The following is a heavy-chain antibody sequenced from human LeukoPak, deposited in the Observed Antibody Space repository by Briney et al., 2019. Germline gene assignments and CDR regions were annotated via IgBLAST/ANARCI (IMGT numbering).Heavy chain of an antibody. CDR3: ARQKIGFYWYSDL. J-gene: IGHJ2*01. Sequence: PSETLSLTCTVSGDSISSYSWSWIRQPPGKGLEWIGYIYYSGSTNNNHSLKSRVTISVATAKNQFSLKLSSVTAADTAVYYCARQKIGFYWYSDLWGRGTLVTVSS. CDR2: IYYSGST. CDR1: GDSISSYS. V-gene: IGHV4-59*08. D-gene: IGHD6-25*01.